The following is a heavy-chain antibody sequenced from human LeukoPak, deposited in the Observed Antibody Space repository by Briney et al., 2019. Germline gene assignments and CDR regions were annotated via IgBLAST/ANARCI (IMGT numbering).Heavy chain of an antibody. Sequence: SQTLSLTCTVSGGSISSGDYYWSWIRQPAGKGLEWIGRIYTSGSTNYNPSLKSRVTISVDTSKNQFSLKLSSVTAADTAVYYCARQVPAALWGQGTLVTVSS. V-gene: IGHV4-61*02. J-gene: IGHJ4*02. CDR1: GGSISSGDYY. CDR2: IYTSGST. CDR3: ARQVPAAL. D-gene: IGHD2-2*01.